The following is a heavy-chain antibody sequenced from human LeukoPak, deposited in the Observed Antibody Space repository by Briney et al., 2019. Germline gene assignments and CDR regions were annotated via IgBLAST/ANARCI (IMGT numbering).Heavy chain of an antibody. CDR3: AIEALSGPACFDY. D-gene: IGHD2-2*01. Sequence: ASVKVSCKASGYTFTGYYMHWVRQAPGRGLEWMGWINPNSGGTNYAQKFQGRVTMTRDTSISTAYMELSRLRSDDTAVYYCAIEALSGPACFDYWGQGTLVTVSS. CDR1: GYTFTGYY. J-gene: IGHJ4*02. CDR2: INPNSGGT. V-gene: IGHV1-2*02.